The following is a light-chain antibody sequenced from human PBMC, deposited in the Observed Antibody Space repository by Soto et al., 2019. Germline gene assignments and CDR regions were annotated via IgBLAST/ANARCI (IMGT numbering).Light chain of an antibody. V-gene: IGKV3-15*01. CDR3: QQYNNWPLT. J-gene: IGKJ4*01. CDR1: QSISTD. Sequence: EIVMTQSPATLSVSPGERATLSCRASQSISTDLAWYQEKPGQTPRLLIYGASTRATGIPARFSGSGSGTEFTLTLCSLQSADFAVYYCQQYNNWPLTFGGGTKVEIK. CDR2: GAS.